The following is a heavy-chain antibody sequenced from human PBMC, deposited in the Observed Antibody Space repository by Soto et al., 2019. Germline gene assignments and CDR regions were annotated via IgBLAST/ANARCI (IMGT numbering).Heavy chain of an antibody. CDR3: AREYYGLLTGYYTDY. V-gene: IGHV3-74*01. Sequence: EVQLVESGGDLVQRGGSLRLSCAASGFPFSSYWMHWFRNTPGKGLAWVARISGEGVTTYYADSVTGRFTVSRDNAKNTLSLQISGLRAEDTAVYYCAREYYGLLTGYYTDYWGQGTLVSVSS. D-gene: IGHD3-9*01. CDR1: GFPFSSYW. CDR2: ISGEGVTT. J-gene: IGHJ4*02.